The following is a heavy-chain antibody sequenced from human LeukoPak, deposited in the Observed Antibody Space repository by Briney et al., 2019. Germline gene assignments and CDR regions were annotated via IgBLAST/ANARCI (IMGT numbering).Heavy chain of an antibody. V-gene: IGHV3-23*01. D-gene: IGHD6-19*01. Sequence: GGSLRLSCAASGFTFSSYAMNWVRQAPGKGLESVSGISWNSGSIGYADSVKGRFTISRDNSKNTLYLQMNSLRAEDTAVYYCAKSASIAVGGDYWGQGTLVTVSS. CDR1: GFTFSSYA. J-gene: IGHJ4*02. CDR3: AKSASIAVGGDY. CDR2: ISWNSGSI.